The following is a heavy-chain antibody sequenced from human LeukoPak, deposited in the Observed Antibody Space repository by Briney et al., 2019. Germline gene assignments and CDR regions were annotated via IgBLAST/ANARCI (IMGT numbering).Heavy chain of an antibody. CDR1: GGSISSSSYY. CDR2: IYYSGST. D-gene: IGHD7-27*01. J-gene: IGHJ4*02. CDR3: ARGPHYALGIYFDY. V-gene: IGHV4-39*07. Sequence: SETLSLTCTVSGGSISSSSYYWGWIRQPPGKGLEWIGSIYYSGSTYHNSSLKSRVTISIDTSKNQFSLKLSSVTAADTAVYYCARGPHYALGIYFDYWGQGTLVTVSS.